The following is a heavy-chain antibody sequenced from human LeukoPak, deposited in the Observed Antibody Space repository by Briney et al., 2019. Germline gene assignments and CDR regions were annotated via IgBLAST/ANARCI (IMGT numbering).Heavy chain of an antibody. D-gene: IGHD3-9*01. CDR3: AGVANITTFGMDV. Sequence: GGSLRLSCAASGFTFSSYGMHWVRQVRQAPGKGPEWVSVIWFDGSKKYYSDSVKRRFTISRDNSKNTLYLQMNSLRAEDTAVYYCAGVANITTFGMDVWGQGTTVTVSS. CDR1: GFTFSSYG. CDR2: IWFDGSKK. V-gene: IGHV3-33*01. J-gene: IGHJ6*02.